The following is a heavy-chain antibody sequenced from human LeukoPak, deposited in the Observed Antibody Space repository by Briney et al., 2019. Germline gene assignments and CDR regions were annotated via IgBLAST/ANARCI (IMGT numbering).Heavy chain of an antibody. CDR3: ARDGMRYSSSWYPNWFDP. J-gene: IGHJ5*02. D-gene: IGHD6-13*01. CDR1: GFTFSDYY. CDR2: ISSSSSYT. V-gene: IGHV3-11*05. Sequence: GGSLRLSCAASGFTFSDYYMSWIRQAPGKGLEWVSYISSSSSYTNYADSVKGRFTISRDNAKDSLYLQMNSLRADDTAVYYCARDGMRYSSSWYPNWFDPWGQGTLVTVSS.